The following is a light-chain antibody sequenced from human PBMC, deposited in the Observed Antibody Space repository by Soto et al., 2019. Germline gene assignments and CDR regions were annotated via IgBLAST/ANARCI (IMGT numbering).Light chain of an antibody. J-gene: IGKJ4*01. Sequence: EIVMTQSPATLSVSPGERVTLSCRASQSVSNNLAWYQQKPGQAPRLLIYGASTRATGIPDTFSGGGSATEFTLTISSLQSEDFVVYYCQQYHDWPLTFGGGTKVDI. V-gene: IGKV3D-15*01. CDR1: QSVSNN. CDR2: GAS. CDR3: QQYHDWPLT.